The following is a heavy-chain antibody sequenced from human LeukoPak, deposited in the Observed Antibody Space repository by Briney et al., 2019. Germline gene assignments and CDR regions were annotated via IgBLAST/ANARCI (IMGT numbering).Heavy chain of an antibody. J-gene: IGHJ3*02. CDR1: GFTFDDYA. CDR3: AKDYYYDGSGYYYVHDAFDI. Sequence: PGGSLRLACAASGFTFDDYAMHWVRQAPGKGLEWVSLISGDGGSTYYADSVKGRFTISRDNSKNSLYLQMNSLRTEDTALYYCAKDYYYDGSGYYYVHDAFDIWGQGTMVTVSS. D-gene: IGHD3-22*01. CDR2: ISGDGGST. V-gene: IGHV3-43*02.